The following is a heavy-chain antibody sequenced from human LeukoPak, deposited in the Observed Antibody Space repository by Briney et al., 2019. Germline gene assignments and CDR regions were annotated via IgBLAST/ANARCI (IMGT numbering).Heavy chain of an antibody. CDR3: ARDIKTGLQYFPGFPSGMDV. D-gene: IGHD4-4*01. Sequence: TLSLTCTVSGGSISSGGYYWSWIRQHPGKGLEWIGYIYYSGSTYYNPSLKSRVTISVDTSKNQFSLKLSSVTAADTAVYYCARDIKTGLQYFPGFPSGMDVWGQGTTVTVSS. J-gene: IGHJ6*02. V-gene: IGHV4-31*03. CDR1: GGSISSGGYY. CDR2: IYYSGST.